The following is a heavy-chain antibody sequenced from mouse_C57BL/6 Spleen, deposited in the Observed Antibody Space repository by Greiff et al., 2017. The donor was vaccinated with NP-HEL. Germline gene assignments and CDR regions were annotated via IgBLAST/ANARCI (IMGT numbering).Heavy chain of an antibody. J-gene: IGHJ3*01. V-gene: IGHV1-81*01. Sequence: QVHVKQSGAELARPGASVKLSCKASGYTFTSYGISWVKQRTGQGLEWIGEIYPRSGNTYYNEKFKGKATLTADKSSSTAYMELRSLTSEDSAVYFCARYYGYDGGAWFAYWGQRTLVTVSA. CDR1: GYTFTSYG. D-gene: IGHD2-2*01. CDR2: IYPRSGNT. CDR3: ARYYGYDGGAWFAY.